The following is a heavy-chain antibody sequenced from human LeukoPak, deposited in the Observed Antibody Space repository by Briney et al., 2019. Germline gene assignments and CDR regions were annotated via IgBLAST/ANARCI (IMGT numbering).Heavy chain of an antibody. D-gene: IGHD5-24*01. CDR3: ARDRLQLQS. J-gene: IGHJ5*02. CDR1: GGSISTYY. V-gene: IGHV4-59*01. Sequence: SETLSLTCTVSGGSISTYYWSWIRQPPGKGLEWIGYIYYTGNTNYNPSLKSRVTILVDTSKNQFSLKLSSVTAADTAVYYCARDRLQLQSWGQGTLVTVSS. CDR2: IYYTGNT.